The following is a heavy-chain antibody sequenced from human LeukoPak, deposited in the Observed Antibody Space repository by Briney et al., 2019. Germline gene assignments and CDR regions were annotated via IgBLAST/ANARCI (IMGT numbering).Heavy chain of an antibody. D-gene: IGHD1-26*01. CDR1: GGSISSTTYY. CDR3: ARAILGSTIRTFDI. CDR2: IYTTGST. J-gene: IGHJ3*02. Sequence: SETLSLTCTVSGGSISSTTYYWNWIRQPAGKGLEWIGRIYTTGSTNYNPSLESRVTISAGSSKNQFSLILSSVTAADTAVYYCARAILGSTIRTFDIWGQGTMVTVSS. V-gene: IGHV4-61*02.